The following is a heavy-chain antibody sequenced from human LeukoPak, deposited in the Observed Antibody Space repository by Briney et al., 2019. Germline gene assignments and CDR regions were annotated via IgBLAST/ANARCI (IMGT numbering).Heavy chain of an antibody. CDR1: GFTFRTFW. Sequence: GGSLRLSCEASGFTFRTFWMSWVRQAPGKGLAWVANISQDGSEKYYVDSVRGRFTISRDNAKNSLYLQMNSLRDEDTALYYCARGGRVHFDYRGQGTMVTVSS. J-gene: IGHJ4*02. CDR2: ISQDGSEK. CDR3: ARGGRVHFDY. V-gene: IGHV3-7*01.